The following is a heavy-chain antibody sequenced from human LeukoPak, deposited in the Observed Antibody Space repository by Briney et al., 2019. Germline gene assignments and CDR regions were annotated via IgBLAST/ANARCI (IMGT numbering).Heavy chain of an antibody. CDR1: GFTFSSYG. J-gene: IGHJ4*02. CDR3: AKDASGYYSEYYFDY. Sequence: GSLRLSCAASGFTFSSYGMHWVRQAPGKGLEWVAVISYDGSNKYYADSVKGRFTISRDNSKNTLYLQMNSLRAEDTAVYYCAKDASGYYSEYYFDYWGQGTLVTVSS. D-gene: IGHD3-22*01. CDR2: ISYDGSNK. V-gene: IGHV3-30*18.